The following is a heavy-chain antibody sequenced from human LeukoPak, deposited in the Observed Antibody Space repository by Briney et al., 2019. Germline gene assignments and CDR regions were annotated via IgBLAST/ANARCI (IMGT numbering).Heavy chain of an antibody. D-gene: IGHD2-15*01. J-gene: IGHJ4*02. V-gene: IGHV5-51*01. CDR2: IYPGDSDT. Sequence: GESLKISCKGSGYSFTSYWIGWVRQMPGKGLEWMGIIYPGDSDTRYSPSFQGQATFSDDKSISTAHLQWSSLKGSAADLYYCARLGDPLLTDYWGQGTLVIVSS. CDR3: ARLGDPLLTDY. CDR1: GYSFTSYW.